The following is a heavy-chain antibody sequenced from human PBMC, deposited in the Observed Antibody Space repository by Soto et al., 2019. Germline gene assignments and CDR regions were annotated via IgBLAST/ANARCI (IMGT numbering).Heavy chain of an antibody. J-gene: IGHJ1*01. V-gene: IGHV3-53*01. CDR2: IYSGGIT. CDR3: AREGYNYGSKYLQY. Sequence: EVQLVESGGGLIQPGGSLRLSCAASGFPVSSNYMNWVRQAPGKGLEWVSIIYSGGITYYADSVKGRFTISRDNSKNTVSLQMNNLRAEDTAVYFCAREGYNYGSKYLQYWGQGTLVTVSS. D-gene: IGHD5-18*01. CDR1: GFPVSSNY.